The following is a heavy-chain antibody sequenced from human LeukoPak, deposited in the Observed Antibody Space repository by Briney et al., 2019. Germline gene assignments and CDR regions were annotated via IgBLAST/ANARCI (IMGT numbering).Heavy chain of an antibody. V-gene: IGHV4-59*12. D-gene: IGHD6-19*01. CDR1: GGSISSYY. Sequence: KASETLSLTCTVSGGSISSYYWSWIRQPPGKGLEWIGYIYYSGSTNYNPSLKSRVTISVDTSKNQFSLKLNSVTAADTAVYYCARFPGGPYSSGWYGLDYWGQGTLVTVSS. CDR3: ARFPGGPYSSGWYGLDY. J-gene: IGHJ4*02. CDR2: IYYSGST.